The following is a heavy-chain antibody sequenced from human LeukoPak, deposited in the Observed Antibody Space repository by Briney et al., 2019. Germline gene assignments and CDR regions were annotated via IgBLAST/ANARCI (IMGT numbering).Heavy chain of an antibody. CDR1: GGSFSGYY. V-gene: IGHV4-34*01. CDR3: ARGQYYYDSSGPYT. Sequence: SETLSLTCAVYGGSFSGYYWSWIRQPPGKGLEWIGEINHSGSTNYNPSLKSRVTISVDTSKNQFSLKLSSVTAADTAVYYCARGQYYYDSSGPYTWGQGTMVTVSS. J-gene: IGHJ3*02. CDR2: INHSGST. D-gene: IGHD3-22*01.